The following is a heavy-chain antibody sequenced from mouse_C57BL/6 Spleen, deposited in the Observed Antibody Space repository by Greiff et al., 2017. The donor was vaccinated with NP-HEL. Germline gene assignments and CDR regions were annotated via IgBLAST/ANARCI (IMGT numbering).Heavy chain of an antibody. V-gene: IGHV1-4*01. J-gene: IGHJ2*01. Sequence: VQLQQSGAELARPGASVKMSCKASGYTFTSYTMHWVKQRPGQGLEWIGYINPSSGYTKYNQKFKDKATLTADKSSSTAYMQLSSLTSEDSVVYYCARAEFITTVVATDYWGQGTTLTVSS. D-gene: IGHD1-1*01. CDR2: INPSSGYT. CDR3: ARAEFITTVVATDY. CDR1: GYTFTSYT.